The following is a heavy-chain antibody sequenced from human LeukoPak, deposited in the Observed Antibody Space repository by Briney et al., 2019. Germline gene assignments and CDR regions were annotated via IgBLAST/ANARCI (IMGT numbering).Heavy chain of an antibody. Sequence: SETLSLTCAVSGGSISSGGYSWSWIRQPPGKGLEWIGYIYYSGSTYYNPSLKSRVTISVDTSKNQFSLKLSSVTAADTAVYYCARADSGYDYSHYFDYWGQGTLVTVSS. J-gene: IGHJ4*02. CDR3: ARADSGYDYSHYFDY. CDR1: GGSISSGGYS. D-gene: IGHD5-12*01. CDR2: IYYSGST. V-gene: IGHV4-30-4*07.